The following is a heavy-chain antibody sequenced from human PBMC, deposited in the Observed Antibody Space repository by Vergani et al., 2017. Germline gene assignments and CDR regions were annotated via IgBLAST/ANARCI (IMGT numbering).Heavy chain of an antibody. CDR3: ATSRRGYSYGSSSFDS. V-gene: IGHV1-24*01. CDR1: GNSLSDLS. CDR2: FDPADGDT. Sequence: QVQLLQSRAELKKPGASVKVSCKVAGNSLSDLSMHWVRQAPGQGLEWMGGFDPADGDTTYTQKFQDLIIMTEDASTDTAYLELNNLGSGDTAVYFCATSRRGYSYGSSSFDSWGQGTLVTVSS. J-gene: IGHJ4*02. D-gene: IGHD5-18*01.